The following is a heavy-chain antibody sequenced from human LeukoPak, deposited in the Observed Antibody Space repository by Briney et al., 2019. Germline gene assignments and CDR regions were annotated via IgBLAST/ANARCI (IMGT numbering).Heavy chain of an antibody. CDR3: ARSRYDSSGYYYFDY. D-gene: IGHD3-22*01. CDR1: GFTFSSYD. J-gene: IGHJ4*02. CDR2: IGTAGDT. Sequence: GGSLRLSCAASGFTFSSYDMRWVRQATGKGLEWVSAIGTAGDTYYPGSVKGRFTISRENAKNSLYLQMNSLRAGDTAVYYCARSRYDSSGYYYFDYWGQGTLVTVSS. V-gene: IGHV3-13*01.